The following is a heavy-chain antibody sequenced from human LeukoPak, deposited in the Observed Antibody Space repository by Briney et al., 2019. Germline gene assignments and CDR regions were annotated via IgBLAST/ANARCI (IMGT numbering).Heavy chain of an antibody. CDR2: IVPIFGTA. CDR1: GGTFSSYA. Sequence: SVKVSCKASGGTFSSYAISWVRQAPGQGLEWMGGIVPIFGTANYAQKFQGRVTITTDESTSTAYMELSSLRSEDTAVYYCARAENYYDSSGYYLPLGYWGQGTLVTVSS. CDR3: ARAENYYDSSGYYLPLGY. J-gene: IGHJ4*02. D-gene: IGHD3-22*01. V-gene: IGHV1-69*05.